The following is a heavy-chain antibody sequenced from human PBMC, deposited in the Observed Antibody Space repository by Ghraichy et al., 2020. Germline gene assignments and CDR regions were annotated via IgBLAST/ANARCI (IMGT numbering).Heavy chain of an antibody. V-gene: IGHV4-59*01. Sequence: SETLSLTCTVSGGSISSYYWSWIRQPPGKGLEWIGYIYYSGSTNYNPSLKSRVTISVDTSKNQFSLKLSSVTAADTAVYYCARGRSYEAYYYYGMDVWGQGTTVTVSS. D-gene: IGHD1-26*01. J-gene: IGHJ6*02. CDR1: GGSISSYY. CDR3: ARGRSYEAYYYYGMDV. CDR2: IYYSGST.